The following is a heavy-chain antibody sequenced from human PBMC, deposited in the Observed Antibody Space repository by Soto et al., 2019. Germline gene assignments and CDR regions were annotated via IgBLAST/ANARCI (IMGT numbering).Heavy chain of an antibody. J-gene: IGHJ6*02. CDR3: ARKKFSKGSSPYGMDV. CDR1: GFTFSSYS. CDR2: ISSSSSYI. V-gene: IGHV3-21*01. D-gene: IGHD1-26*01. Sequence: GGSLRLSCAASGFTFSSYSMNWVRQAPGKGLEWFSSISSSSSYIYYADSVKGRFTISRDNAKNSLYLQMNSLRDEDTAVYYCARKKFSKGSSPYGMDVWGQGTTVTVSS.